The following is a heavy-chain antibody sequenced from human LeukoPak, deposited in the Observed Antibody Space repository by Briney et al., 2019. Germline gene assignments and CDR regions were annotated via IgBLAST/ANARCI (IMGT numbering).Heavy chain of an antibody. Sequence: ASVKVSCKASGYTFTSNYIHWVRQAPGQGLEWMGMIYPRDGSTSYAQKFQGRVTVTRDTSTSTVYMELSSLRSEDTAVYYCAREERWELLGGHYYYYGMDVWGQGTTVTVSS. D-gene: IGHD1-26*01. CDR2: IYPRDGST. J-gene: IGHJ6*02. CDR1: GYTFTSNY. CDR3: AREERWELLGGHYYYYGMDV. V-gene: IGHV1-46*01.